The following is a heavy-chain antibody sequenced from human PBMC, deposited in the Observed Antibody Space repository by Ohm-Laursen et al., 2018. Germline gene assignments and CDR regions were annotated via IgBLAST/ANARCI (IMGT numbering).Heavy chain of an antibody. D-gene: IGHD5-18*01. V-gene: IGHV4-59*06. J-gene: IGHJ4*02. CDR1: GGAISTYY. CDR3: ASRKIQLWLRGYYFDS. Sequence: TLSLACTVYGGAISTYYWTWIRQPPGKGLEWIGFIYYSGSTYYNPSLKSRVTISVDTSKNQFSLKLSSVTAADTAVYYCASRKIQLWLRGYYFDSWGQGTLVTVSS. CDR2: IYYSGST.